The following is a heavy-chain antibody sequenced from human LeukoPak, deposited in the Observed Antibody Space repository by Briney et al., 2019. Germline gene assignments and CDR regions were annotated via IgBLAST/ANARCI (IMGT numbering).Heavy chain of an antibody. V-gene: IGHV3-7*01. J-gene: IGHJ4*02. D-gene: IGHD5-12*01. Sequence: GGSLRLSCEASGFSFSAAWMTWVRQAPGKGLEWVASIKNDGSDKYYVDSVKGRFTLSRDNAKNSVYLQMNSLRVEDTAVYYCVNLGYSDGGQGTLVTVSS. CDR1: GFSFSAAW. CDR2: IKNDGSDK. CDR3: VNLGYSD.